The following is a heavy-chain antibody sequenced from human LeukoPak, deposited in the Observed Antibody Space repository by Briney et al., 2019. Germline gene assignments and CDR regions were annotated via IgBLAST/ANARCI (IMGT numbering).Heavy chain of an antibody. D-gene: IGHD3-10*01. CDR1: GYTFTSYG. V-gene: IGHV1-18*01. J-gene: IGHJ4*02. CDR2: ISAYNGNT. CDR3: ARASNYYGSGTYSSKYYYFDY. Sequence: ASVKVSCKASGYTFTSYGISWVRQAPGQGLEWMGWISAYNGNTNYAQKLQGRVTMTTDTSTSTAYMELRSLRSDDTAVYYCARASNYYGSGTYSSKYYYFDYWGQGTLVTVSS.